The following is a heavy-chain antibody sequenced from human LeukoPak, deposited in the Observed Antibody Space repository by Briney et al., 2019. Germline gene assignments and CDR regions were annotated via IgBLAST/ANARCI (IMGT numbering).Heavy chain of an antibody. V-gene: IGHV4-4*07. CDR2: IYTSGST. CDR3: ARGHVLLWFGELLGGGWFDP. J-gene: IGHJ5*02. CDR1: GGSISSYY. Sequence: SETLSLTCTVSGGSISSYYWSWIRQPAGKGLEWIGRIYTSGSTNYNPSLKSRVTMSVDTSKNQFSLKLSSVTAADTAVYYCARGHVLLWFGELLGGGWFDPWGQGTLVTVSS. D-gene: IGHD3-10*01.